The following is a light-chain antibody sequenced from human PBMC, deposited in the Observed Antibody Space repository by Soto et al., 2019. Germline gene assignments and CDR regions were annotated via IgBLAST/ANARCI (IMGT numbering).Light chain of an antibody. CDR3: QQYDSYPLT. CDR1: QVISNY. V-gene: IGKV1-16*02. J-gene: IGKJ4*01. CDR2: AAS. Sequence: DIQMTQSPSSLSASVGDRVTITCRASQVISNYLAWFQQKPGKAPKSLIYAASNLQSGVPSKFSGGASGTDFTLTINSLQPEDSATYYCQQYDSYPLTFGGGTKVEIK.